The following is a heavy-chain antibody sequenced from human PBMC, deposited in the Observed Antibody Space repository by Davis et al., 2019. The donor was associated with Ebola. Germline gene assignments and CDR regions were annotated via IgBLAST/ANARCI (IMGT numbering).Heavy chain of an antibody. CDR3: ARVGFCGGSSCYGLTPRGADAFDI. V-gene: IGHV1-2*02. CDR1: VYTLSELS. D-gene: IGHD2-15*01. Sequence: ASVKVSCKVSVYTLSELSIHWVRQAPGQGLEWMGWINPNTGGTNFAQKFQGRVTLTRDTSISTVYMDLSGLRSDDTAVYYCARVGFCGGSSCYGLTPRGADAFDIWGQGTMVTVSS. CDR2: INPNTGGT. J-gene: IGHJ3*02.